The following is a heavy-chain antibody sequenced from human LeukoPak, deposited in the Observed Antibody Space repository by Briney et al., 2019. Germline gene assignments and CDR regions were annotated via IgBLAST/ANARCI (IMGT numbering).Heavy chain of an antibody. CDR2: IYHSGST. J-gene: IGHJ3*02. CDR1: GGSISSGGYY. Sequence: SETLSLTCTVSGGSISSGGYYWSWIRQPPGKGLEWIGYIYHSGSTYYNPSLKSRVTISVDRSKNQFSLKLSSVTAADTAVYYCARVPFDYGDYGGAGAFDIWGQGTVVTVSS. V-gene: IGHV4-30-2*01. CDR3: ARVPFDYGDYGGAGAFDI. D-gene: IGHD4-17*01.